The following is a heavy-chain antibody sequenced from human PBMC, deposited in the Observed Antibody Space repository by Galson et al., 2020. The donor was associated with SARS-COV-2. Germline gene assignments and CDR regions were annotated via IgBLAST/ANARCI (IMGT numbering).Heavy chain of an antibody. J-gene: IGHJ4*02. CDR3: GKVEGTDY. V-gene: IGHV3-23*01. Sequence: GESLKISCAASGFFFNTYAMSWVRQAPGKGLEWVASISASAASTYYADSVRGRFTVSRDNSKNMLFLQMNSLKAEDTARYYCGKVEGTDYWGQGTPVAVSS. CDR1: GFFFNTYA. CDR2: ISASAAST. D-gene: IGHD3-10*01.